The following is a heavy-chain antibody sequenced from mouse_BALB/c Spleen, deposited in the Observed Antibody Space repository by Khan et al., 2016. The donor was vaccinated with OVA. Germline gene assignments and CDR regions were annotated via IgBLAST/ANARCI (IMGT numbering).Heavy chain of an antibody. CDR1: GYTFTSYT. Sequence: QVQLQQSGAELARPGASVKMSCKASGYTFTSYTIHWIKVRPGQGLEWIGYINPSNGYTNYNQKFKDKATLTADKSSTTAFMQLSSLTSDDSAVFYCVRDWGYHRSDGWCVYWGQGTLVTVSA. V-gene: IGHV1-4*01. CDR3: VRDWGYHRSDGWCVY. CDR2: INPSNGYT. J-gene: IGHJ3*01. D-gene: IGHD3-1*01.